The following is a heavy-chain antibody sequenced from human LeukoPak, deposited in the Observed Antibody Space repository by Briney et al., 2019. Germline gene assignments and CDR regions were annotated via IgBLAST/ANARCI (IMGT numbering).Heavy chain of an antibody. CDR3: AGREVVTAIRDAFDI. Sequence: SETLSLTCTVSGGSISSYYWSWLRQPPGKGLEWIGYIYYSGSTNYNPSLKSRVTISVDTSKNQFSLMLSSVTAADTAVYYCAGREVVTAIRDAFDIWGQGTMVTVSS. V-gene: IGHV4-59*01. D-gene: IGHD2-21*02. J-gene: IGHJ3*02. CDR1: GGSISSYY. CDR2: IYYSGST.